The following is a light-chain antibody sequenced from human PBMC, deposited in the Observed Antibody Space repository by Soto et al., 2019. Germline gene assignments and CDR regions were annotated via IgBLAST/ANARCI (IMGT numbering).Light chain of an antibody. CDR3: SSYTSSSTLLV. J-gene: IGLJ1*01. Sequence: QSALTQPASVSGSPGQSITISCTGTSSDVGGYNYVSWYQQHPGKAPKLMIYDISNRPSGVSNRSSGSKSGNTASLTISGLQAEDEADYYCSSYTSSSTLLVFGTGTKVTVL. CDR2: DIS. CDR1: SSDVGGYNY. V-gene: IGLV2-14*01.